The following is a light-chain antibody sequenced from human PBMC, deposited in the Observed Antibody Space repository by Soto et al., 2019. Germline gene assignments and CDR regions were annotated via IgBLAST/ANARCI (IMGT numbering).Light chain of an antibody. J-gene: IGLJ1*01. CDR3: CSYAGSYTFV. Sequence: QSVLTQPASVSGSPGQSIAISCTGTSSDVGGYIYVSWYQHHPGKAPKLMIYDVSKRPSGVPDRFSGSKSGNTASLTISGLQAEDEADYYCCSYAGSYTFVFGTGTKVTVL. CDR1: SSDVGGYIY. CDR2: DVS. V-gene: IGLV2-11*01.